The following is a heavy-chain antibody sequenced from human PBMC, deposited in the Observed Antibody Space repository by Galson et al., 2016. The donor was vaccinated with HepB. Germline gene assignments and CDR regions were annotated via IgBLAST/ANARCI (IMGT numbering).Heavy chain of an antibody. Sequence: SLRLSCAASGFTFSTSAMHWVRQAPGKGLEWVAVISYDGSNKYYGESVKARFTISRDNSKNTVYLQMNSLRGDDTAVYYCAKGGDNFDWFDSWGQGTLVTVSS. D-gene: IGHD4-17*01. CDR2: ISYDGSNK. V-gene: IGHV3-30*18. J-gene: IGHJ5*01. CDR1: GFTFSTSA. CDR3: AKGGDNFDWFDS.